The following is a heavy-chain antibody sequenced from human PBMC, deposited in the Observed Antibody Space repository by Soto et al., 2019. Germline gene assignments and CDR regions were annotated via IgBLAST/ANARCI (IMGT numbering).Heavy chain of an antibody. Sequence: EVQLVESGGGLIQPGGSLRLSCAASGFILSSNDMNWVRQAPGKGLEWVSLIYSGGSTYYADSVKGRFTISRDNSKNTLYLQMSSLRAEDTAVYYCATRPLLPGAPWGQGTMVTVSS. J-gene: IGHJ3*01. CDR1: GFILSSND. V-gene: IGHV3-53*01. CDR3: ATRPLLPGAP. D-gene: IGHD3-22*01. CDR2: IYSGGST.